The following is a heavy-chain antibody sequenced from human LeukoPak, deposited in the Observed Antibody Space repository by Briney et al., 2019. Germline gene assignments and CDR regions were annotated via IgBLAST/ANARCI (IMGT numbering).Heavy chain of an antibody. V-gene: IGHV3-11*01. J-gene: IGHJ4*02. Sequence: GGSLRLSCAASGSTFSDYYMSWIRQAPGKGLEWVSYISSSGSTIYYAGSVKGRFTISRDNAKNSLYLQMNSLRAEDTAVYYCARDSMATDAIAYWGQGTLVTVSS. CDR3: ARDSMATDAIAY. D-gene: IGHD5-24*01. CDR2: ISSSGSTI. CDR1: GSTFSDYY.